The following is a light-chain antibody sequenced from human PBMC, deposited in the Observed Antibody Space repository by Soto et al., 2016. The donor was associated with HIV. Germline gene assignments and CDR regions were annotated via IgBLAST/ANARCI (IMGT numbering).Light chain of an antibody. CDR2: LGS. Sequence: DIAMTQSPLSLPVTPGEPASISCRSSQSLLYSNAYNYLDWYLQKPGQSPQLLIYLGSNRASGVPDRFSGSGSGTDFTLTISRVEAEDVGVYYCMQALQTPLTFGQGTRLEIK. CDR3: MQALQTPLT. J-gene: IGKJ5*01. V-gene: IGKV2-28*01. CDR1: QSLLYSNAYNY.